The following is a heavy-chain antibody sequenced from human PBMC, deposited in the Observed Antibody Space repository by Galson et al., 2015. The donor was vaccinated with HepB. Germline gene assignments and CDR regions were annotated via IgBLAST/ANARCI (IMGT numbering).Heavy chain of an antibody. D-gene: IGHD1-26*01. CDR2: IIPILGRA. Sequence: SVKVSCKASGGTFSSYAISWVRQAPGQGLEWMGRIIPILGRANYAQKFQGRVTITADKSTSTAYMELSSLRSEDTAVYYCARDPTRVVGRRDYYYYGMDVWGQGTTVTVSS. CDR3: ARDPTRVVGRRDYYYYGMDV. CDR1: GGTFSSYA. V-gene: IGHV1-69*04. J-gene: IGHJ6*02.